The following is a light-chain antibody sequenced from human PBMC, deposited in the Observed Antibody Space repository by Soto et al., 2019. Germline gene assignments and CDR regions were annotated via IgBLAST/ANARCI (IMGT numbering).Light chain of an antibody. CDR2: AAS. V-gene: IGKV1-12*01. Sequence: DIQMTQSPSSVSASVGDRVTITCRASERINTYLAWYQQQPGKAPKLLIYAASSLQSGVPSRFSGSGSGTEFTLPIRNLQPEDFATYYCQQANSPPLTFGGGTKVEIK. CDR1: ERINTY. CDR3: QQANSPPLT. J-gene: IGKJ4*01.